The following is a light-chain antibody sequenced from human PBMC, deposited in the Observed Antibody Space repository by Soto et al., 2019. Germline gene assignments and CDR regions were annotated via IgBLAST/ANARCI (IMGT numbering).Light chain of an antibody. CDR2: NTS. V-gene: IGKV3-11*01. J-gene: IGKJ5*01. CDR3: QQRTNRPPIT. Sequence: EIVLTQSPATLSFSPGERATPSCRASQSVGSYLAWYQQKPGQAPRLLIFNTSNRATGIPARFSGSGSGTDFTLTISGLEPEDFAVYYCQQRTNRPPITFGQGTRLEIK. CDR1: QSVGSY.